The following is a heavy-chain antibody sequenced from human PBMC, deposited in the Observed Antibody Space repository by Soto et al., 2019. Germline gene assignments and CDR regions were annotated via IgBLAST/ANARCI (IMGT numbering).Heavy chain of an antibody. J-gene: IGHJ6*02. Sequence: LILPSPAPGFTLSSYSVDRVRHPIVKAKEWVSPISSSSSYIYYADSVKGRSTIARDNAKNSLYLQMNSLRAEDTAVYYCARGPPYFSSTSCYNQEECYCYGMDFWGQGSTVTVTS. CDR1: GFTLSSYS. D-gene: IGHD2-2*02. V-gene: IGHV3-21*01. CDR2: ISSSSSYI. CDR3: ARGPPYFSSTSCYNQEECYCYGMDF.